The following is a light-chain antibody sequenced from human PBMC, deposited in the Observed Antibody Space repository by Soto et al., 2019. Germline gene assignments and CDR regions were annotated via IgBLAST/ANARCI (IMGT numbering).Light chain of an antibody. J-gene: IGLJ2*01. V-gene: IGLV2-8*01. Sequence: QSALTQPPSASGSPGQSVTISCTGTSSDVGGSKYVSWYQQHPGKAPKLMIYEVDKRPSGVPDRFSGSKSGITASLTVSGLQADDEADYYCSSYAGSNKFVVFGGGTKVTVL. CDR3: SSYAGSNKFVV. CDR2: EVD. CDR1: SSDVGGSKY.